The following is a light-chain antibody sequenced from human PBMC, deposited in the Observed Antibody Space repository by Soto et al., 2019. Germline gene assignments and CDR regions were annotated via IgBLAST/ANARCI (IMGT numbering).Light chain of an antibody. CDR3: PQSSSKPLA. CDR2: SAS. CDR1: QSISSH. Sequence: DIQLTQSTSSLSASVGARVTITCRASQSISSHLNWYQQKPVKAPNLLLYSASKLHSGVPSRFSGSGSGTDFTLIISSLQPADFATYYCPQSSSKPLACGGGTRV. J-gene: IGKJ4*01. V-gene: IGKV1-39*01.